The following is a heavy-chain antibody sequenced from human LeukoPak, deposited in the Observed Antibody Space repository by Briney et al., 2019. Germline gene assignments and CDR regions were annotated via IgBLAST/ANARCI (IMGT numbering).Heavy chain of an antibody. CDR1: GFTFSSYA. J-gene: IGHJ4*02. CDR2: ISGSGGST. D-gene: IGHD6-6*01. V-gene: IGHV3-23*01. CDR3: AKDRFEYSSSLLTLFDY. Sequence: PGGSLRLSCAASGFTFSSYAMSWVRQAPGKGLEWVSAISGSGGSTYYADSVKGRFTISRDNAKNSLYLQMNSLRAEDTALYYCAKDRFEYSSSLLTLFDYWGQGTLVTVSS.